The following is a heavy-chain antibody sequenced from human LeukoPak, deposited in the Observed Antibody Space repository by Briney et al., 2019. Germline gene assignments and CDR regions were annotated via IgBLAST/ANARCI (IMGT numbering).Heavy chain of an antibody. J-gene: IGHJ4*02. D-gene: IGHD3-22*01. V-gene: IGHV4-30-4*01. CDR1: GGSISSGDYY. CDR3: ARDASDYYDSSGYYFFDY. Sequence: SQTLSLTCTVSGGSISSGDYYWSWIRQPPGKGLEWIGYIYYSGSTYYNPSLKSRVTISVDTSKNRFSLKLSSVTAADTAVYYCARDASDYYDSSGYYFFDYWGQGTLVTVSS. CDR2: IYYSGST.